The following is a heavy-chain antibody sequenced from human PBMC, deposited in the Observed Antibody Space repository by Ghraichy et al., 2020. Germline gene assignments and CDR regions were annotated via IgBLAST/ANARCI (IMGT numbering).Heavy chain of an antibody. J-gene: IGHJ6*03. Sequence: SETLSLTCAVDGESFSGYFWSWIRQPPGKGLEWIGEINRSGSTNYNPSLKSRVTISVDTSKNQFSLKLSSVTAAETAVYYCARGVTYYYGSGTQNYYLDVWGKGTTVTVSS. CDR2: INRSGST. V-gene: IGHV4-34*01. CDR1: GESFSGYF. CDR3: ARGVTYYYGSGTQNYYLDV. D-gene: IGHD3-10*01.